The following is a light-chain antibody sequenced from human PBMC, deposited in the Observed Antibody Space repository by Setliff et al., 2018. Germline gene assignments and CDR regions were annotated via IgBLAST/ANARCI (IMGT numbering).Light chain of an antibody. CDR3: QSYDSSLSGYV. J-gene: IGLJ1*01. CDR1: SSDVGGYNY. CDR2: DAS. Sequence: QSALTQPRSVSGSPGQSVTISCTGTSSDVGGYNYVSWYQQHPGKAPKLMIYDASKRPSGVPDRFSGSKSGNTASLTISGLQAEDEADYYCQSYDSSLSGYVFGTGTKVTVL. V-gene: IGLV2-11*01.